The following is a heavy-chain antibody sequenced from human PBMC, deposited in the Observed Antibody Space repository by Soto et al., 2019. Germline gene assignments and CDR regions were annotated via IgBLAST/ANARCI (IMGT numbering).Heavy chain of an antibody. CDR2: ISWNSAMI. Sequence: EVQLVESGGGLVQPGRSLRLSCAASGFTFDDFAMHWVRQAPGKGLEWVSGISWNSAMIGYAASVKGRFTISRDNAKNSLYLQMNSLRPEDTALYFCAKDNRADRGAFDYWGQGTLVSVFS. J-gene: IGHJ4*02. D-gene: IGHD3-10*01. CDR3: AKDNRADRGAFDY. CDR1: GFTFDDFA. V-gene: IGHV3-9*01.